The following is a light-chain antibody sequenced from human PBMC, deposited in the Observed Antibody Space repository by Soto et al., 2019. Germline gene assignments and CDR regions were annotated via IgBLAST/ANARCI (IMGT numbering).Light chain of an antibody. Sequence: EIVMTQSAATLSVSPGERATLSCRASQSVSSSYLAWYQQKPGQAPRLLIYGASSRATGIPDRFSGSGSGTDFTLTISRLEPEDFAVYYCQQYGSSFTFGQGTRLEIK. CDR1: QSVSSSY. V-gene: IGKV3-20*01. CDR2: GAS. J-gene: IGKJ5*01. CDR3: QQYGSSFT.